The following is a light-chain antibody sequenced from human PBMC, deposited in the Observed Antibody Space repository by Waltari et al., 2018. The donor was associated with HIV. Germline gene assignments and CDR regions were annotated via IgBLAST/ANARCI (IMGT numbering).Light chain of an antibody. CDR1: RTDVTDYNY. Sequence: QSALTQPASMSGSPGQSITISCPVPRTDVTDYNYVSWYQHHPDKAPKVIIYEVTRRPSGVSNRFSGSKSGNTASLTISGLLPEDEAEYFCVSYISSSTPEFGGGTKLTVL. V-gene: IGLV2-14*01. CDR3: VSYISSSTPE. CDR2: EVT. J-gene: IGLJ3*02.